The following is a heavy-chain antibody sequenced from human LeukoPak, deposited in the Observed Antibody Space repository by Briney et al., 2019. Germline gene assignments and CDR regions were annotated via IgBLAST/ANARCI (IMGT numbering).Heavy chain of an antibody. CDR1: GFTFSSYG. CDR3: AKGLAAADYGMDV. CDR2: ISGSGGST. Sequence: GGSLRLSCAASGFTFSSYGMSWVRQAPGKGLEWVSTISGSGGSTYYADSVKGQFTISRDNSKNALYLQMNSLRAEDTAVYYCAKGLAAADYGMDVWGQGTTVTVSS. D-gene: IGHD6-13*01. V-gene: IGHV3-23*01. J-gene: IGHJ6*02.